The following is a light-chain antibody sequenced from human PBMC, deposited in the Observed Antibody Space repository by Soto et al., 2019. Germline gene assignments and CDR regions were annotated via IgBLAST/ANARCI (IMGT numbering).Light chain of an antibody. CDR3: QQYNSYSPLT. CDR2: DAF. Sequence: DIQMTQSPSSLSASVGDRVTITCRASQSISSWLAWYQQKPGKAPKLLIFDAFSLEGGVPSRFSGSRSGTEFTLTISSLQPDDYATYYCQQYNSYSPLTFGAGTKVDIK. V-gene: IGKV1-5*01. CDR1: QSISSW. J-gene: IGKJ4*01.